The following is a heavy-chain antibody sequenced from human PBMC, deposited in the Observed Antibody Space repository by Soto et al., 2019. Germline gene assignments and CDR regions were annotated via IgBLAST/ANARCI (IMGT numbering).Heavy chain of an antibody. V-gene: IGHV1-69*06. J-gene: IGHJ6*02. D-gene: IGHD6-6*01. CDR3: ARDNATPVRRHGGGAARPLLRLNYYYYYGMDV. CDR1: GGTFSSYA. CDR2: VIPIFSKA. Sequence: SVKVSCKASGGTFSSYAISWVRQAPGQGLEWMGGVIPIFSKANYAQKFQGRVTITADKSTSTAYMELSSLRSEDTAVYYCARDNATPVRRHGGGAARPLLRLNYYYYYGMDVWGQGTTVTVSS.